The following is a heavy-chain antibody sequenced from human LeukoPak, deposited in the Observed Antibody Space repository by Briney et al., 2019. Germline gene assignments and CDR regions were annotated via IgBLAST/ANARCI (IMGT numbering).Heavy chain of an antibody. D-gene: IGHD3-10*01. CDR3: ARDNYYGSGSYPY. CDR1: GGSVSSGSYY. J-gene: IGHJ4*02. CDR2: IYYSGST. V-gene: IGHV4-61*01. Sequence: ASETLSLTCTVSGGSVSSGSYYWSWIRQPPGKGLEWFGYIYYSGSTNYNPSLKSRVTISVDPSKNQFSLKLSSVTAADTAVYYCARDNYYGSGSYPYWGQGTLVTVSS.